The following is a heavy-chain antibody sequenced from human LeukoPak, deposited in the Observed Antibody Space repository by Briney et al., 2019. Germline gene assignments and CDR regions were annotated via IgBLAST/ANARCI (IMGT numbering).Heavy chain of an antibody. CDR3: ARSPLGYGGNLYYFDY. J-gene: IGHJ4*02. Sequence: SETLSLTCTVSGYSISSGYYWGWIRQPPGTGLEWIGSIYHSGSTYYNPSLKSRVTISVDTSKNQFSLKLSSVTAADTAVYYCARSPLGYGGNLYYFDYWGQGTLVTVSS. CDR1: GYSISSGYY. V-gene: IGHV4-38-2*02. CDR2: IYHSGST. D-gene: IGHD4-23*01.